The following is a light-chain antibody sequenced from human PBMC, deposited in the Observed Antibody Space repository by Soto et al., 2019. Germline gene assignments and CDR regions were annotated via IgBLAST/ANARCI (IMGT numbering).Light chain of an antibody. V-gene: IGKV1-39*01. J-gene: IGKJ5*01. CDR3: QQSYSTLSIS. CDR1: QDIGYS. CDR2: AAS. Sequence: DIQMTQSPSSLSASVGARVTITCRASQDIGYSLGWFQQRPGKAPNLLIYAASTLQNGVPSRFSGSGSGTDFTLTISSLQPEDFATYYCQQSYSTLSISFGQGTRLEIK.